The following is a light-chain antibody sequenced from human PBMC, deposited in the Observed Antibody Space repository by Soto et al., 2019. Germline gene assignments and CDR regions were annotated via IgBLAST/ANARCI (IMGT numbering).Light chain of an antibody. Sequence: EVVLTQSPATLSLSPGDRATLSCRASQSVNNFLAWYQQKPGQAPRLLIYGASSRATGIPDRFSGSGSGTDFTLTISRLEPEDFAVYYCQQYGSSRWTFGQGTKVDIK. V-gene: IGKV3-20*01. CDR3: QQYGSSRWT. CDR2: GAS. J-gene: IGKJ1*01. CDR1: QSVNNF.